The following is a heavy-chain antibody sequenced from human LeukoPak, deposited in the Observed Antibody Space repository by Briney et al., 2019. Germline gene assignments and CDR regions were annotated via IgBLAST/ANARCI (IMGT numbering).Heavy chain of an antibody. D-gene: IGHD3-16*02. CDR2: IYTSGST. CDR3: ARTITHWWGYHYYYYMDV. Sequence: KASETLSLTCSVSGDSISNYYWTWIRQPAEKGLEWIGRIYTSGSTNYNPSLKSRVTMSVDTSKSQISLKLSSVTAAAAAVYYCARTITHWWGYHYYYYMDVWGKGTTVTVSS. J-gene: IGHJ6*03. V-gene: IGHV4-4*07. CDR1: GDSISNYY.